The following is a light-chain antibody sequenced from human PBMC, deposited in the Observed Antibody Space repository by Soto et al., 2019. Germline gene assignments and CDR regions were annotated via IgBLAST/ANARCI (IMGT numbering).Light chain of an antibody. CDR2: DVS. J-gene: IGLJ2*01. V-gene: IGLV2-14*01. CDR1: SSDVGGYNY. Sequence: QSVLTQPAYVSGSPGQSITISCTGTSSDVGGYNYVSWYQQHPGKAPKLMIYDVSNRPSGVSNRFSGSKSGNTASLTISGLQAEDEADYYCSSYTSSSTVLFGGGTKVTVL. CDR3: SSYTSSSTVL.